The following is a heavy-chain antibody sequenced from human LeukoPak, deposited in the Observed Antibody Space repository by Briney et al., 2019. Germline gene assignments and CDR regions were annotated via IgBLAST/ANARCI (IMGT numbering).Heavy chain of an antibody. Sequence: GGSLTLSCAASGFSFSSDKMRWVRQAPWRGLECVSSISISGDFIYYADSVEGRFTISRDNAKNSLYLQMNSLRAEDTAVYYCVKEGTVTLDYWGQGTLVTVSS. V-gene: IGHV3-21*01. CDR3: VKEGTVTLDY. J-gene: IGHJ4*02. CDR2: ISISGDFI. D-gene: IGHD4-17*01. CDR1: GFSFSSDK.